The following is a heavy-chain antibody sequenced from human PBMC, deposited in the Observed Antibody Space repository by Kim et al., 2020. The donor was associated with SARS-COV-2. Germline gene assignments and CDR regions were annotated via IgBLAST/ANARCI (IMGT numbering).Heavy chain of an antibody. Sequence: GGSLRLSCAASGFTFDDYTMQWVRQAPGKGLEWVSLISWDGGSTYYADSVKGRFTISRDNSTNSLYLQMNSLRTEDTALYYCVKGGYSLEYYGMDVWGQG. V-gene: IGHV3-43*01. CDR3: VKGGYSLEYYGMDV. J-gene: IGHJ6*02. CDR2: ISWDGGST. CDR1: GFTFDDYT. D-gene: IGHD5-18*01.